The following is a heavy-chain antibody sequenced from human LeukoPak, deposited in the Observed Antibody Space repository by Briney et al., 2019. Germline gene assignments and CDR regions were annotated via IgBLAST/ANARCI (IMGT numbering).Heavy chain of an antibody. V-gene: IGHV4-4*02. J-gene: IGHJ6*02. D-gene: IGHD2-21*01. CDR1: GGSISSSNW. CDR3: ARLLLSPNYYYYGTDV. CDR2: IYHSGST. Sequence: PSGTLSLTCAVSGGSISSSNWWSWVRQPPGKGLEWIGEIYHSGSTNYNPSLKSRVTISVDKSKNQFSLKLSSVTAADTAVYYSARLLLSPNYYYYGTDVWGQGTTVTVSS.